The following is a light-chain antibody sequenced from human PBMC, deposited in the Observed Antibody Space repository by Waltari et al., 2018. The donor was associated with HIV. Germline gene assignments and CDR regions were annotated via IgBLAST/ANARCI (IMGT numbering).Light chain of an antibody. CDR2: DIY. Sequence: QSALTQSPSASGSPGQAVTISCSGTSCDVGSYDYVSWYQQYPGKAPKLIIYDIYKRPSGVPHRFSGSKSGNTASLTVSGLQAEDEANYYCSSYAGSKNRVVFGGGTFLTVL. V-gene: IGLV2-8*01. CDR3: SSYAGSKNRVV. J-gene: IGLJ2*01. CDR1: SCDVGSYDY.